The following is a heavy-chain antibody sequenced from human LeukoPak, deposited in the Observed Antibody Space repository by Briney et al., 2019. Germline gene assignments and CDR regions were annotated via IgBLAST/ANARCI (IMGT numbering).Heavy chain of an antibody. CDR2: INSRSSYI. CDR1: GFTFSSYS. J-gene: IGHJ4*02. CDR3: ARAPSVAGNY. D-gene: IGHD6-19*01. Sequence: GGSLRLSCAAPGFTFSSYSMNWVRQAPGKGLEWVSCINSRSSYIYYADSVKDRFTISRDNAKNSLYLQMNSLRAEDTAVYYCARAPSVAGNYWGQGTLVTVSS. V-gene: IGHV3-21*01.